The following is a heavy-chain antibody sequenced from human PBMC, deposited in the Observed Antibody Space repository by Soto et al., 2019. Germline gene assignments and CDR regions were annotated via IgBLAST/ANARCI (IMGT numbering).Heavy chain of an antibody. J-gene: IGHJ3*02. CDR3: ARDRSDPRPNGFDI. D-gene: IGHD3-16*02. CDR2: ISSRGPTM. V-gene: IGHV3-11*01. CDR1: GFTFSDSY. Sequence: GGSLRLSCAASGFTFSDSYMSWIRQAPGKGLEWVSYISSRGPTMSYADSVKGRFTISRDNARNSLYLQMNSLRVEDTAVYYCARDRSDPRPNGFDIRDQGTMGTVSS.